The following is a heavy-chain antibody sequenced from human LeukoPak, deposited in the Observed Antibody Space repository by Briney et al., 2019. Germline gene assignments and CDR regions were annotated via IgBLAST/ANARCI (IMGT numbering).Heavy chain of an antibody. CDR1: GFTFSSYA. CDR3: ARSDSSGWFDY. CDR2: ISYDGSNK. J-gene: IGHJ4*02. V-gene: IGHV3-30-3*01. Sequence: GGSLRLSCAASGFTFSSYAMHWVRQAPGKGLEWVAVISYDGSNKYYADSVKGRFTISRDNSKNTLYLQMNSLRAEDTAVYYCARSDSSGWFDYWGQGTLVTVPS. D-gene: IGHD6-19*01.